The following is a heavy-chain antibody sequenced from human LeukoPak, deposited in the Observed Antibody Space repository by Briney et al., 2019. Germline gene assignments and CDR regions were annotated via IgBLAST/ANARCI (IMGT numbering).Heavy chain of an antibody. CDR3: VSQKWLYAFDI. J-gene: IGHJ3*02. CDR1: WLTVNSNY. CDR2: IYSGCAT. V-gene: IGHV3-53*01. D-gene: IGHD5-24*01. Sequence: GGSLRLSCVASWLTVNSNYMSWVRQAPGKGLEWVSAIYSGCATYYADSVKGRFTVSRDDSKNTLYLQMYRLRAEDTAMYYCVSQKWLYAFDIWSQGTMVTVSS.